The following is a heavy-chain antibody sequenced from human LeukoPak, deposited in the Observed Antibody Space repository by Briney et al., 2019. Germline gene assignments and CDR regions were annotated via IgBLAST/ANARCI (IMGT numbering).Heavy chain of an antibody. V-gene: IGHV3-21*01. Sequence: GGSLRLSCAASGFTFSNYNMNWVRQAPGKGLEWVSSISSSSSSIYYADSLKGRFTISRDNAENSLYLQMNSLRAEDTAVYYCARDGDDCSSTSCYSDYWGQGTLVTVSS. CDR1: GFTFSNYN. J-gene: IGHJ4*02. D-gene: IGHD2-2*02. CDR2: ISSSSSSI. CDR3: ARDGDDCSSTSCYSDY.